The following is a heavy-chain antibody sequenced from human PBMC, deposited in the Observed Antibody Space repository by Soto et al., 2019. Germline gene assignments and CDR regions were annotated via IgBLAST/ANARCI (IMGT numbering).Heavy chain of an antibody. D-gene: IGHD4-4*01. CDR1: GGTFSSYA. CDR2: IIPIFGTA. J-gene: IGHJ6*02. CDR3: ARGRLQRYYYYYYGMDV. V-gene: IGHV1-69*13. Sequence: SVKVSCKASGGTFSSYAISWVRQAPGQGLEWMGGIIPIFGTANYAQKFQGRVTITADESTSTAYMELSSLRSEDTAVYYCARGRLQRYYYYYYGMDVWGQGTTVTVSS.